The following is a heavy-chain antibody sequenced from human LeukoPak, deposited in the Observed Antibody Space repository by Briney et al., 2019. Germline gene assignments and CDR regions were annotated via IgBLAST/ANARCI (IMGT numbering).Heavy chain of an antibody. V-gene: IGHV3-53*01. CDR2: IYSGGST. D-gene: IGHD5-18*01. Sequence: GGSLRLSCAASGFTFSSNYMSWVRQAPGKGLEWVSVIYSGGSTYYADSVKGRFTISTDNSKNTLYLQMNSLRAEDTAVYYCARARGYSYGLNYWGQGTLVTVSS. CDR3: ARARGYSYGLNY. CDR1: GFTFSSNY. J-gene: IGHJ4*02.